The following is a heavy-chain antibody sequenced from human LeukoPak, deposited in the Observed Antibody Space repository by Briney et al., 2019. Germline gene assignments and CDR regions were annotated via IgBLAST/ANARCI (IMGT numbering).Heavy chain of an antibody. CDR3: ARDRYCSGVSCPLVYFDY. J-gene: IGHJ4*02. CDR1: GYTFTSYG. Sequence: ASVKVSCKASGYTFTSYGISWVRQAPGQGLEWMGWISACNGNTNYAQKLQGRVTMTTDTSTSTAYMGLRSLRSDDTAVYYCARDRYCSGVSCPLVYFDYWGQGTLVTVSS. D-gene: IGHD2-15*01. V-gene: IGHV1-18*01. CDR2: ISACNGNT.